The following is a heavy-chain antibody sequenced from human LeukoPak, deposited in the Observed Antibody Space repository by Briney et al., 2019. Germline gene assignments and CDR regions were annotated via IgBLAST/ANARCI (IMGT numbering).Heavy chain of an antibody. Sequence: SVKVSCKASGGTFSSYAISWVRQAPGQGLEWMGGIIPIFGTANYAQKFQGRVTITADESTSTAYMELSSLRSEDTAVYYCARDPDYGDYVGIRSTSDYWGQGTLSPSPQ. CDR1: GGTFSSYA. CDR2: IIPIFGTA. D-gene: IGHD4-17*01. J-gene: IGHJ4*02. V-gene: IGHV1-69*01. CDR3: ARDPDYGDYVGIRSTSDY.